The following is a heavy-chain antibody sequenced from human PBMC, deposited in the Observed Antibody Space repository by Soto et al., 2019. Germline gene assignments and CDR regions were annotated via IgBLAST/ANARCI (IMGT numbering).Heavy chain of an antibody. V-gene: IGHV1-3*01. CDR1: GYTLTSYA. J-gene: IGHJ4*02. CDR2: INAGNGNT. D-gene: IGHD6-6*01. Sequence: QVQLVQSGAEVKKPGASVKVSCKVSGYTLTSYAMHWVRQAPGQRLEWMGWINAGNGNTKYSQKFQGRVTITRDTSASTAYMELSSLRSEDTAVYYCASSQLVSFRPDYWGQGTLVTVSS. CDR3: ASSQLVSFRPDY.